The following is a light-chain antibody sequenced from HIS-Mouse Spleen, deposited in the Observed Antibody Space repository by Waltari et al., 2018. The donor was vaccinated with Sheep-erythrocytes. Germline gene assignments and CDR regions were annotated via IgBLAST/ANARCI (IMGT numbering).Light chain of an antibody. CDR3: CSYAGSYNHV. CDR1: SSDDGGYND. CDR2: DVS. Sequence: QSALTQPRSVSGSPGQSVTISCTGTSSDDGGYNDVPWYQQHPGKAPKLMIYDVSKRPSGVPDRFSGSKSGNTASLTISGLQAEDEADYYCCSYAGSYNHVFATGTKVTVL. J-gene: IGLJ1*01. V-gene: IGLV2-11*01.